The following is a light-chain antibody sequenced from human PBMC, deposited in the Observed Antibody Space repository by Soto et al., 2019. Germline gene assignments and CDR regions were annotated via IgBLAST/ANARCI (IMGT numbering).Light chain of an antibody. CDR3: SSYTTSATLV. J-gene: IGLJ2*01. CDR1: SSDVGGYNY. Sequence: QSALTQPPSASGSPGQSVAISCTGTSSDVGGYNYVSWYQQHPGKAPKLMIYEVNKRPSGVPDRFSGSKSGNTASLTVSGLQAEDEADYYCSSYTTSATLVFGLGTKLTVL. CDR2: EVN. V-gene: IGLV2-8*01.